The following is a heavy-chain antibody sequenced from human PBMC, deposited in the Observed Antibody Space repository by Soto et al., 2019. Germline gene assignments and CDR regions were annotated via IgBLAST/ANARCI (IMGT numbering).Heavy chain of an antibody. D-gene: IGHD3-16*02. V-gene: IGHV3-23*01. J-gene: IGHJ4*02. Sequence: EVQLLESGGGLVQPGGSLRLSCAASGFTFSSYAMSWVRQAPGKGLEWVSAISGSGGSTYYADSVKGRFTISRDNSKNTLYLQMNSLRAEDTAVYYCAKVPRVRHDYIWWSYRYGGDYWGQGTLVTVSS. CDR1: GFTFSSYA. CDR3: AKVPRVRHDYIWWSYRYGGDY. CDR2: ISGSGGST.